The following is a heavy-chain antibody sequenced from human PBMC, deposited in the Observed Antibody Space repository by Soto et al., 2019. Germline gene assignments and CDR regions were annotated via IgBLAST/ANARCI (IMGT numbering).Heavy chain of an antibody. J-gene: IGHJ6*02. CDR2: IYTSGST. CDR1: GGSISSYS. V-gene: IGHV4-4*07. Sequence: SETLSLTCTVSGGSISSYSWSWVRQPAGKGLEWIGRIYTSGSTNYNPSLKNRVTISVNTTKNKFSLKLSTVTGAETAVYYCAGRYQMLYYCYGMDVWGQGTTVTVSS. CDR3: AGRYQMLYYCYGMDV. D-gene: IGHD2-2*01.